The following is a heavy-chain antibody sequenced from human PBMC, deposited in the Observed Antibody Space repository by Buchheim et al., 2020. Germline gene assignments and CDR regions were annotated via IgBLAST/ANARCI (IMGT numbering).Heavy chain of an antibody. CDR3: AKDGFWSSSWSFPDY. Sequence: EVQLLESGGGLVQPGGSLRLSCASSGFTFSDYTMSWVRQAPGKGLEWVSAISGSGTSTYSADSVKGRFTISRDNSKSTLYLQMNSLRAEDTAVYYCAKDGFWSSSWSFPDYWGQGTL. CDR1: GFTFSDYT. CDR2: ISGSGTST. J-gene: IGHJ4*02. V-gene: IGHV3-23*01. D-gene: IGHD6-13*01.